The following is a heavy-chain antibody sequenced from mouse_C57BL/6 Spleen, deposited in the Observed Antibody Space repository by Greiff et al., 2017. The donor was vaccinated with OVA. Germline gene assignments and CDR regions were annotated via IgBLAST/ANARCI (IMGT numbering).Heavy chain of an antibody. D-gene: IGHD4-1*01. V-gene: IGHV6-3*01. Sequence: EVKLEESGGGLVQPGGSMKLSCVASGFTFSNYWMNWVRQSPEKGLEWVAQIRLKSDNYATHYAESVKGRFTISRDDSKSSVYLQMNNLRAEDTGIYYCTTGVWYFDVWGTGTTVTVSS. J-gene: IGHJ1*03. CDR2: IRLKSDNYAT. CDR1: GFTFSNYW. CDR3: TTGVWYFDV.